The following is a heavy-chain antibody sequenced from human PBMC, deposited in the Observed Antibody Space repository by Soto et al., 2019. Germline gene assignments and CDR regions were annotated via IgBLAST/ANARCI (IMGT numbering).Heavy chain of an antibody. CDR1: GFTFNTYP. Sequence: GGSLRLSCATSGFTFNTYPMTWVRQAPGKGLEWVSSISSTAGRTSSYADSVKGRFAISRDFSDNTVYLQMNNLRVDDTAVYFCAKGVLSFHYGVEVWGQGPTVTVSS. CDR2: ISSTAGRTS. D-gene: IGHD3-10*01. V-gene: IGHV3-23*01. J-gene: IGHJ6*02. CDR3: AKGVLSFHYGVEV.